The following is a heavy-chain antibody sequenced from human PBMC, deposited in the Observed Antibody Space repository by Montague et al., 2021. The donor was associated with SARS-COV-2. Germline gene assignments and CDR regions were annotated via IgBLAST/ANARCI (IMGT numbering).Heavy chain of an antibody. CDR1: GGSISSSSYY. D-gene: IGHD6-19*01. CDR2: IYYSGST. V-gene: IGHV4-39*07. CDR3: ARGSGWMGNAFDI. J-gene: IGHJ3*02. Sequence: SETLSLTCTVSGGSISSSSYYWGWIRQPPGKGLEWIGSIYYSGSTYYNPSLKSRVTISVDTSKNQFSLKLSSVTAADTAVYYCARGSGWMGNAFDIWGQGTTVTVSS.